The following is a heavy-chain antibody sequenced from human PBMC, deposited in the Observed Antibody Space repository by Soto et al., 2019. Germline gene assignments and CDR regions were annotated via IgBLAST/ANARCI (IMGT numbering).Heavy chain of an antibody. CDR3: ARVLVVVGGNAFDI. CDR2: ISAYNGNT. Sequence: QVQLVQSEADVKKPGASVKVSCKASGYIFSAYGIGWVRQAPGQGLEWMGWISAYNGNTNSAQNFQGRVTMTTDTSLSTVYMELKNLTSDDSALYYCARVLVVVGGNAFDIWGQGTMVTVSP. CDR1: GYIFSAYG. J-gene: IGHJ3*02. D-gene: IGHD2-21*01. V-gene: IGHV1-18*01.